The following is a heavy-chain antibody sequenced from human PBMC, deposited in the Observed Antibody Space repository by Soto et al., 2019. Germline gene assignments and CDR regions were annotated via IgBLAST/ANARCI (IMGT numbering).Heavy chain of an antibody. D-gene: IGHD2-21*01. CDR1: GGGNLRDYR. CDR2: IIPKLGSA. Sequence: QVQLVQSGAEVKEPGSSVKVSCKASGGGNLRDYRTTWVRRAPGQGLEWMGGIIPKLGSANYAQNFQGRVTVTADESTNTGYMELRSLRSDDTAVYYCARGGDGYTFGAVYWGQGTPVTVSS. V-gene: IGHV1-69*01. J-gene: IGHJ4*02. CDR3: ARGGDGYTFGAVY.